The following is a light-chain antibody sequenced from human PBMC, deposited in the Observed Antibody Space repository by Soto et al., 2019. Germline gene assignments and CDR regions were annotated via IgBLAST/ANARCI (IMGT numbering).Light chain of an antibody. Sequence: EIVLTQSPGTLSLSPGERATLSCRASQSVSSSYLAWYQQKPGQAPRLLIYGASSRATGIPDRFSGSGSGTDFTLTISSLEPEDFAFYYCQQCVSWPQFTFGPGTRLDI. J-gene: IGKJ3*01. CDR1: QSVSSSY. CDR3: QQCVSWPQFT. CDR2: GAS. V-gene: IGKV3-20*01.